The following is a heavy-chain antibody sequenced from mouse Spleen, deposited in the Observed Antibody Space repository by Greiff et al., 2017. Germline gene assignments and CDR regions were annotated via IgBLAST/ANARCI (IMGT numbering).Heavy chain of an antibody. V-gene: IGHV1-4*01. Sequence: QVQLQQSGAELARPGASVKMSCKASGYTFTSYTMHWVKQRPGQGLEWIGYINPSSGYTKYNQKFKDKATLTADKSSSTAYMQLCSLTSEDSAVYYSARREETCYFDYWGQGTTLTVSS. CDR3: ARREETCYFDY. J-gene: IGHJ2*01. CDR1: GYTFTSYT. CDR2: INPSSGYT.